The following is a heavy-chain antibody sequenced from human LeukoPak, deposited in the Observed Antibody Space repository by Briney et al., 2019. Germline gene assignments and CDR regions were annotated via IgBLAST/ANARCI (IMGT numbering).Heavy chain of an antibody. CDR3: ARGGAARRPLDY. CDR1: GFTFSSYG. D-gene: IGHD6-6*01. J-gene: IGHJ4*02. CDR2: IWYDGSNK. Sequence: PGGSLRLSCAASGFTFSSYGMHWVRQAPGKGLEWVAVIWYDGSNKYYADSVKGRFTISRDNSKNTLYLEMNSLRAEDTAVYYCARGGAARRPLDYWGQGTLVTVSS. V-gene: IGHV3-33*01.